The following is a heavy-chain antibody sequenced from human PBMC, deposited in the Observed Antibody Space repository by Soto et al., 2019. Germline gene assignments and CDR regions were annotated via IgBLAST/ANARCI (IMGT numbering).Heavy chain of an antibody. J-gene: IGHJ6*02. D-gene: IGHD6-6*01. CDR1: GWSFSGYY. CDR2: VDHSGST. V-gene: IGHV4-34*01. Sequence: PSETLSLSCAVYGWSFSGYYWSWIRQPPGKGLEWIGEVDHSGSTNYNPSLKSRVTISVDTSKNQFSLKLSSVTAADTAVYYRARGLNSIAARLVYYYYYYGMDVWGQGTTVTVSS. CDR3: ARGLNSIAARLVYYYYYYGMDV.